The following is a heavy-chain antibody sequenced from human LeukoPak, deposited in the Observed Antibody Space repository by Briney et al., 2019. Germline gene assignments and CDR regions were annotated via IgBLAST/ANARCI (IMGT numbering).Heavy chain of an antibody. CDR3: AKELRRGDGYWDIDY. Sequence: GGSLRLSCAASGSTFSIYALSWVRQAPGKGLEWISGIIGAGTTYYADSVKGRFTVSRDQASNTVFLRMNSLRAEDSAVYYCAKELRRGDGYWDIDYWGQGALVTVSS. CDR2: IIGAGTT. J-gene: IGHJ4*02. V-gene: IGHV3-23*01. CDR1: GSTFSIYA. D-gene: IGHD5-24*01.